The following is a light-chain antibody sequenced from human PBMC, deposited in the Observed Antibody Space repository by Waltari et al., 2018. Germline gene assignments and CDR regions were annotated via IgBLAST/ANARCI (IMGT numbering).Light chain of an antibody. CDR1: QSLVYSDGNTF. J-gene: IGKJ1*01. CDR2: KVS. CDR3: MQGTHWRT. V-gene: IGKV2-30*01. Sequence: DVVMTQSPLSLPVTLGQPASISCRSSQSLVYSDGNTFLSWFHQRPGQSPRRLIYKVSNRDSGVPDRFSGSGSGTDFTLKISRVEAEDVGIYYCMQGTHWRTFGQGTRVEIK.